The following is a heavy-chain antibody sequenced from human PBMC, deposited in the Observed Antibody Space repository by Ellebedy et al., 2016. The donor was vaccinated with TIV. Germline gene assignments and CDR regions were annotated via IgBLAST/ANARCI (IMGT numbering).Heavy chain of an antibody. CDR2: ISGSGGST. CDR1: GFTFSSYA. CDR3: ARGVGSGWYRHYYGMDV. Sequence: PGGSLRLSCAASGFTFSSYAMNWVRQAPGKGLKWVSGISGSGGSTYYADSVKGRFTISRDNANSSLFLEMNSLRAEDTAVYYCARGVGSGWYRHYYGMDVWGQGTTVTVSS. V-gene: IGHV3-23*01. D-gene: IGHD6-19*01. J-gene: IGHJ6*02.